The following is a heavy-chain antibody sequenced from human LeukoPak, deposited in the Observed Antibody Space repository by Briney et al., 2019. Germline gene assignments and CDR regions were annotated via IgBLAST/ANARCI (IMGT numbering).Heavy chain of an antibody. CDR3: ARDRRDGYNIIDY. V-gene: IGHV3-21*01. CDR1: GFTFNNYA. Sequence: PGGSLRLSCAASGFTFNNYAMSWVRQAPGKGLEWVSSISIGDTYIYYADSVKGRFTVSRDYAKNSLNLQMNSLRAEDTAVYYCARDRRDGYNIIDYWGQGTLVTVSS. CDR2: ISIGDTYI. D-gene: IGHD5-24*01. J-gene: IGHJ4*02.